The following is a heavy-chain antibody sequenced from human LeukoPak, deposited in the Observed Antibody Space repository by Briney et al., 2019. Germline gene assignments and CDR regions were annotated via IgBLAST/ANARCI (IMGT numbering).Heavy chain of an antibody. V-gene: IGHV1-3*01. CDR1: GYTFTSYA. Sequence: ASVKVSCKASGYTFTSYAMHWVRQAPGQRLEWMGWINAGNGNTKYSQKFQGRVTITRDTSASTAYMELSSLRSEDTAVYYCARVGGSYLQTFDYWGQGTLVTVSS. CDR2: INAGNGNT. J-gene: IGHJ4*02. CDR3: ARVGGSYLQTFDY. D-gene: IGHD1-26*01.